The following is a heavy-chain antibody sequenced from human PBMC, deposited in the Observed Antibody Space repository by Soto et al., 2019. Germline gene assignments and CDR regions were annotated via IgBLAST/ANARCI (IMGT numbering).Heavy chain of an antibody. D-gene: IGHD3-9*01. CDR3: ASAYYDILTGYRPWYYYGMDV. CDR2: MNPNSGNT. CDR1: GYPFTSYD. J-gene: IGHJ6*01. V-gene: IGHV1-8*01. Sequence: ASVKVCFKASGYPFTSYDINLVRQATGQGLEWMGWMNPNSGNTGYAQKFQGRVTMTRNTSISTAYMELSSLRSEDTAVYYCASAYYDILTGYRPWYYYGMDVWGQGTTVTVSS.